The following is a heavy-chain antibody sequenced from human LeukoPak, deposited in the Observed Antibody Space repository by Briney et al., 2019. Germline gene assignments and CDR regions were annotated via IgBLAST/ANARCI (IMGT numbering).Heavy chain of an antibody. Sequence: GGSLRLSCAASGFTFSSYEMNWVRQAPGKGLEWVSYISSSGSTIYYADSVKGRFTISRDNAKNSLYLQMNSLRAEDTAVYYCGRGNVVRQQDYYFDNGGREP. V-gene: IGHV3-48*03. CDR1: GFTFSSYE. CDR3: GRGNVVRQQDYYFDN. D-gene: IGHD2-2*01. CDR2: ISSSGSTI. J-gene: IGHJ4*02.